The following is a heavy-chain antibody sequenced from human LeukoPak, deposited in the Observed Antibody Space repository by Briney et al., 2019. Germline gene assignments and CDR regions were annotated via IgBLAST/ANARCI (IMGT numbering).Heavy chain of an antibody. J-gene: IGHJ4*02. D-gene: IGHD3-22*01. CDR3: AKESGDSSGYYYIGRYFDY. Sequence: GGSLRLSCAASGFTFDDYAMHWVRQAPGKGLEWVSGISWNSGSIGYADSVKGRFTISRDNAKNSLYLQMNSLRAEDTALYYCAKESGDSSGYYYIGRYFDYWGQGTLVTVSS. CDR1: GFTFDDYA. V-gene: IGHV3-9*01. CDR2: ISWNSGSI.